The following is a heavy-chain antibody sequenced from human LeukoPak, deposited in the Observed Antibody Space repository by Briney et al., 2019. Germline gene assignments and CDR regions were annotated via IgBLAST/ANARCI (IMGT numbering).Heavy chain of an antibody. CDR1: GFTFRNHW. J-gene: IGHJ4*02. Sequence: GGSLSLSCAASGFTFRNHWMHWVRQTPGKGLVWVSRISSDGSSTTHADSVKGRFTISREHAKNTLYLQMNNLRAEDTAMYYCARDQRVTGRPDIDYWGQGTLVIVSS. D-gene: IGHD6-6*01. V-gene: IGHV3-74*03. CDR2: ISSDGSST. CDR3: ARDQRVTGRPDIDY.